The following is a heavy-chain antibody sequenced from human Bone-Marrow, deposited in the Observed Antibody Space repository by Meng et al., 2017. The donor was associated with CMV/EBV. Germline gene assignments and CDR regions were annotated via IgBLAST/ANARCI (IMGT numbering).Heavy chain of an antibody. D-gene: IGHD5-12*01. CDR2: ISTYTGDR. J-gene: IGHJ4*02. CDR3: SAGQYSGHDFDL. Sequence: ASVKVSCKASGYTFTLYGITWVRQAPGQGLEWMGWISTYTGDRNYAPKLQGRVTMTTDTSTSTAYMDLRSLRPDDTAVYYYSAGQYSGHDFDLWGQGTRVTVSS. CDR1: GYTFTLYG. V-gene: IGHV1-18*01.